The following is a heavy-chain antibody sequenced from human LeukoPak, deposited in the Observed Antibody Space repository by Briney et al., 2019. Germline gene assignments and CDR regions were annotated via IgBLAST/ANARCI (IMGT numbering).Heavy chain of an antibody. V-gene: IGHV4-34*01. CDR2: INHSGST. Sequence: SETLSLTCAVYGGSFSGYYWSWIRQPPGKGLEWIGEINHSGSTNYNPSLKSRVTISVDTSKNQFSLKLSSVTAADTAVYYCARRGITGTTSGDYWGQGTLVTVSS. J-gene: IGHJ4*02. D-gene: IGHD1-7*01. CDR3: ARRGITGTTSGDY. CDR1: GGSFSGYY.